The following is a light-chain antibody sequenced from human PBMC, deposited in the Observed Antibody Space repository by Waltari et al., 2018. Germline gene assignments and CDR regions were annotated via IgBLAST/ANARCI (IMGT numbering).Light chain of an antibody. CDR2: WVF. CDR1: QSLVPVDGNTY. Sequence: VMTQSPVSLSVTLGQAASISCKSSQSLVPVDGNTYLNWFHQRPGQSPRRLIYWVFNRDSGVPDRFSGSGSGTDFTLRISGVEAEDVGVYYCMQGTRWPYTFGQGTQLDIK. V-gene: IGKV2-30*02. J-gene: IGKJ2*01. CDR3: MQGTRWPYT.